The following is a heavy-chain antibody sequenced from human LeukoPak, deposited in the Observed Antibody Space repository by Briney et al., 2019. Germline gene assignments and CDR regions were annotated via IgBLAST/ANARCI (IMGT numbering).Heavy chain of an antibody. CDR1: GFTFSNAW. Sequence: NPGGSLRLSCAASGFTFSNAWMSWVRQAPGKGLEWVGRIKSKTDGGTTDYAAPVKGRFTISRDDSKNTLYLQMNSLKTEDTAVYYCTTDRLEAGSYFDYWGQGTLVTVSS. J-gene: IGHJ4*02. CDR3: TTDRLEAGSYFDY. D-gene: IGHD3-10*01. CDR2: IKSKTDGGTT. V-gene: IGHV3-15*01.